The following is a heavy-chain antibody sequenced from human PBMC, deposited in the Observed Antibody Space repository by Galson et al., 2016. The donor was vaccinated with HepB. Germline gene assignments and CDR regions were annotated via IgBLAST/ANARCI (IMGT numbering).Heavy chain of an antibody. CDR3: ARDSRATFGEPNWFDP. CDR1: GFTFSSYN. D-gene: IGHD3-3*01. J-gene: IGHJ5*02. V-gene: IGHV3-48*03. Sequence: SLRLSCAASGFTFSSYNMNWVRQVPGKGLDWISYISATGTTIDYADSVKGRLIISRDNAKNSLYLQMNSLRVEDTAVYYCARDSRATFGEPNWFDPWGQGTLVIVSS. CDR2: ISATGTTI.